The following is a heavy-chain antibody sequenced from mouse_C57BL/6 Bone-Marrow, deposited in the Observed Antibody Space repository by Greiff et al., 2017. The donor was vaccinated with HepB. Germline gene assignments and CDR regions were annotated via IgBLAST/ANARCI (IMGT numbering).Heavy chain of an antibody. V-gene: IGHV1-81*01. CDR1: GYTFTSYG. CDR2: IYPRSGNT. J-gene: IGHJ2*01. D-gene: IGHD3-2*02. Sequence: VQVVESGAELARPGASVKLSCKASGYTFTSYGISWVKQRTGQGLEWIGEIYPRSGNTYYNEKFKGKATLTADKSSSTAYMELRSLTSEDSAVYFCARRGSSGYALDYWGQGTTLTVSS. CDR3: ARRGSSGYALDY.